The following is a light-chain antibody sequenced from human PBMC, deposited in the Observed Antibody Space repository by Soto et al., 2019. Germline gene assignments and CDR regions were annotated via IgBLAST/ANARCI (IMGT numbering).Light chain of an antibody. V-gene: IGKV3-20*01. Sequence: EIVLTQSPGTLSLSPGERAILSCRASQNVYNSLAWYQQKPGQAPRLLIFDASTRATGIPARFSGSGSGTDFTITSSILEPEDFAVYYCQQYGSSGTFGQGTKVDI. CDR2: DAS. CDR1: QNVYNS. CDR3: QQYGSSGT. J-gene: IGKJ1*01.